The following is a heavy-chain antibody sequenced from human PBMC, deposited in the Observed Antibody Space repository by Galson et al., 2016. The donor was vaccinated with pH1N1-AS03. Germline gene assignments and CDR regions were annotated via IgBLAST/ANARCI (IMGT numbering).Heavy chain of an antibody. D-gene: IGHD2-21*01. CDR1: GFSVATHY. V-gene: IGHV3-66*03. CDR2: VYRSGNA. J-gene: IGHJ3*01. CDR3: ARDIPEYTMGGLDL. Sequence: SLRLSCAASGFSVATHYMTWARQAPGKGLEWVSVVYRSGNAYYSDSVKGRFTMSRDAVKNTVHLQMDNLRVDDTALYYCARDIPEYTMGGLDLWGQGTMLTVSS.